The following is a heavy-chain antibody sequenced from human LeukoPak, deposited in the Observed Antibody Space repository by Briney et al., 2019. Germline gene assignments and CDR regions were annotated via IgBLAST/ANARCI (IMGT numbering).Heavy chain of an antibody. J-gene: IGHJ5*02. CDR3: ARRMTVSATNWFDP. CDR2: INYTGST. CDR1: GASISSSF. Sequence: PSETLSLTCTVSGASISSSFWTWIRQSPGKGLEWLAYINYTGSTNLNPSLKSRLTISVDTSKNQFSLRLSSVTAADTAIYYCARRMTVSATNWFDPWGQGTLVTVSS. V-gene: IGHV4-59*01. D-gene: IGHD5/OR15-5a*01.